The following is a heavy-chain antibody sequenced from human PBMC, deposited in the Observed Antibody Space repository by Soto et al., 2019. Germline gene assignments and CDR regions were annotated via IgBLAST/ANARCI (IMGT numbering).Heavy chain of an antibody. J-gene: IGHJ5*02. CDR2: ISYDGSHK. D-gene: IGHD3-10*01. CDR3: AKDLGLDASASYPYH. CDR1: GFTFSGFG. Sequence: QVQLVESGGGVVQPGTSLRLSCAASGFTFSGFGMHWVRHTPGKGLEWLAVISYDGSHKLHAESVQGRFTISRDNSKNTLSLQMNSLRTEDTAVYYCAKDLGLDASASYPYHWGQGTLVSVSS. V-gene: IGHV3-30*18.